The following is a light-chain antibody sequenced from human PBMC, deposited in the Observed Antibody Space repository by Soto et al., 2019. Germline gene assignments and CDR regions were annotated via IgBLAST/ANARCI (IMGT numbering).Light chain of an antibody. Sequence: QSVLTPPPSASGSPGQSVTISCSGTTNEIGVYDFVSWYQHHPGKAPRLIIYEVVQRPSGVPDRFSGSKSGNTASLTVSGLQAADEADYFCKSYAGSNTYVFGSGTTLTVL. J-gene: IGLJ1*01. CDR3: KSYAGSNTYV. V-gene: IGLV2-8*01. CDR2: EVV. CDR1: TNEIGVYDF.